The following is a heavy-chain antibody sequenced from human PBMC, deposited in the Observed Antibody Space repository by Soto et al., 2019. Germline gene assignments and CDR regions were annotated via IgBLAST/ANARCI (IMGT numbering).Heavy chain of an antibody. CDR2: IYYSGST. CDR3: ARRRINYYVSPTYFDY. CDR1: GGSMSSYY. D-gene: IGHD3-16*01. Sequence: ETLSLTCTVSGGSMSSYYWSWIRQPPGKGLEWIGYIYYSGSTNYNPSLKSRVTISVDTSKNQFSLKLSSVTAADRAGDDCARRRINYYVSPTYFDYWGQGTLVTVSS. J-gene: IGHJ4*02. V-gene: IGHV4-59*08.